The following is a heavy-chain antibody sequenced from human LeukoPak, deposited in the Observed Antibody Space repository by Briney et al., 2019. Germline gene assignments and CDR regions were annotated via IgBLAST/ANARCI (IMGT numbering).Heavy chain of an antibody. D-gene: IGHD3-10*01. Sequence: SETLSLTCAVYGGSFSGYYWSWIRQPPGKGLEWIGEINHSGSTNYNPSLKSRVTISVDTSKNQFSLKLSSVTAADTAVYYCARGRRPPTKWLGELLGFDYWGQGTLVTVSS. CDR2: INHSGST. V-gene: IGHV4-34*01. CDR1: GGSFSGYY. CDR3: ARGRRPPTKWLGELLGFDY. J-gene: IGHJ4*02.